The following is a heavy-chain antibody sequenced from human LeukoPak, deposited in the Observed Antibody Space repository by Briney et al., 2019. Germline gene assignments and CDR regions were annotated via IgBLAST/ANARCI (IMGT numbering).Heavy chain of an antibody. CDR2: ISGSSDTT. V-gene: IGHV3-23*01. Sequence: GGSLRLSCTASGFTFSNYAVSWVRQAPGKGLEWVSGISGSSDTTYYADAVKGRFTISRDNSKNTLYLHMSSLRAEDTAVYYCAKVRYSSGWPPSPTHYYYGMDVWGQGTTVTVSS. CDR3: AKVRYSSGWPPSPTHYYYGMDV. CDR1: GFTFSNYA. J-gene: IGHJ6*02. D-gene: IGHD6-19*01.